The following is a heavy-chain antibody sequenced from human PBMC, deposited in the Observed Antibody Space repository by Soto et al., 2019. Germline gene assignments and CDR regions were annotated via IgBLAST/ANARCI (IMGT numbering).Heavy chain of an antibody. CDR3: AREDIVATVNDAFDI. CDR1: GYTFTSYA. D-gene: IGHD5-12*01. J-gene: IGHJ3*02. Sequence: ASVKVSCKASGYTFTSYAMHWVRQAPGQRQEWMGWINAGNGNTKYSQKFQGRVTITRDTSASTAYMELSSLRSEDTAVYYCAREDIVATVNDAFDIWGQGTIVTVSS. CDR2: INAGNGNT. V-gene: IGHV1-3*01.